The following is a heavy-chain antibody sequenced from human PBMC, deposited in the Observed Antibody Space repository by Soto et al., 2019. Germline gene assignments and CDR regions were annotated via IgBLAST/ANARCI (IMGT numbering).Heavy chain of an antibody. V-gene: IGHV1-18*01. CDR1: GYTFTSYG. CDR3: ARAEGIGTRVYGMDV. CDR2: ISAYNGNT. D-gene: IGHD1-26*01. J-gene: IGHJ6*02. Sequence: ASVKVSCKASGYTFTSYGISWVRQAPGQGLEWMGWISAYNGNTNYAQKLQGRVTMTTDTSTSTAYMELRSLRSDDTAVYYCARAEGIGTRVYGMDVWGQGTTVTVSS.